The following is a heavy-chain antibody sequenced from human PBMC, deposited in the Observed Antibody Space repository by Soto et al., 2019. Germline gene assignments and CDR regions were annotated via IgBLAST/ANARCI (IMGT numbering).Heavy chain of an antibody. Sequence: EVHLLESGGGLVQPGGSLRVSCAASGFSFNSYAMVLVRQAPGKGLEWVSVISARGRSSYFADSVKGRFTISRDNSKNVLSLEMNSLRAEDTAIYFCAKGSIEYSASVDNWGQGTLVLVSS. CDR3: AKGSIEYSASVDN. D-gene: IGHD5-12*01. V-gene: IGHV3-23*01. J-gene: IGHJ4*02. CDR1: GFSFNSYA. CDR2: ISARGRSS.